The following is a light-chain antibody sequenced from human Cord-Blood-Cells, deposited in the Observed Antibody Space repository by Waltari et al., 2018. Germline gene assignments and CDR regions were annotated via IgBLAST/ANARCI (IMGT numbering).Light chain of an antibody. CDR3: QPDNTWPIFT. CDR1: QSVSSN. CDR2: GAS. V-gene: IGKV3D-15*01. Sequence: EVGMTQSPATLSVSPGERATLSCRASQSVSSNLAWYQQKPGQAPRLLIYGASTRATSIPARCSASGSGRVFTLTSSSLPSEYFAVYNCQPDNTWPIFTFGPGTKVDIK. J-gene: IGKJ3*01.